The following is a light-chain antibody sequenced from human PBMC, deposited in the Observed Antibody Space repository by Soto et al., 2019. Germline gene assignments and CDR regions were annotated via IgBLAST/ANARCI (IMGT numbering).Light chain of an antibody. Sequence: QSVLTQPRSVSGSPGQAVTISCTGSYSDVGTFYFVSWYQQYPGKGPNLIIYDVTERPSGVPDRFSGSKSGNTASLTISGLQAEDEADYYCCSYEGSYTYIFRSGTQVPVL. J-gene: IGLJ1*01. V-gene: IGLV2-11*01. CDR3: CSYEGSYTYI. CDR2: DVT. CDR1: YSDVGTFYF.